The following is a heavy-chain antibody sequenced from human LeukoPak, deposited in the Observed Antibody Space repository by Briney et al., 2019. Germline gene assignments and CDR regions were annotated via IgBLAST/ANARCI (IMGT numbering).Heavy chain of an antibody. J-gene: IGHJ4*02. CDR3: ARGGVGTFDY. D-gene: IGHD1-26*01. V-gene: IGHV3-74*01. CDR2: INGDGSSF. CDR1: GFTLSSSW. Sequence: GGSLRLPCAASGFTLSSSWMHWVRHAPGKGLVWVSQINGDGSSFTYADSVKGRFTISRDNARNISYLQLNSLRAENTAVYFCARGGVGTFDYWGQGTLVTVSS.